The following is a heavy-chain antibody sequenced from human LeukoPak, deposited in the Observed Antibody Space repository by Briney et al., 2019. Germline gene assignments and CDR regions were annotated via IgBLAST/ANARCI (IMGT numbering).Heavy chain of an antibody. CDR2: IKPDGSEK. D-gene: IGHD1-14*01. J-gene: IGHJ4*02. Sequence: PGGSLRLSCAASGFTFSSHWMTWGRQAPGKGLEWVANIKPDGSEKYYVDSVKGRFTISRDNAKNSLYLQMNSLRADDTAVYFCARARIDYWGQGTLVTVSS. CDR3: ARARIDY. V-gene: IGHV3-7*05. CDR1: GFTFSSHW.